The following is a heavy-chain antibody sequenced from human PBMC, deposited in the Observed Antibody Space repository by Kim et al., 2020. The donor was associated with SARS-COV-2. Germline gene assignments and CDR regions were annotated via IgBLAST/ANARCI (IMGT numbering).Heavy chain of an antibody. CDR3: ARGTRQWLSRHYYYYMDV. J-gene: IGHJ6*03. Sequence: SETLSLTCAVYGGSFSGYYWSWIRQPPGKGLEWIGEINHSGSTNYNPSFKRRVTISVDTSKNQFSLKLSSVTAADTAVYYCARGTRQWLSRHYYYYMDVWGKGTTVTVAS. D-gene: IGHD6-19*01. CDR2: INHSGST. CDR1: GGSFSGYY. V-gene: IGHV4-34*01.